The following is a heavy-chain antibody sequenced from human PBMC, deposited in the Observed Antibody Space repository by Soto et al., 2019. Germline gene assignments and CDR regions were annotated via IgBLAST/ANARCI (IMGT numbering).Heavy chain of an antibody. D-gene: IGHD2-8*01. Sequence: LSPTCTVSGGSISSYYWSWIRQPPGKGLEWIGYIYYSGSTNYNPSLKSRVTISVDTSKNQFSLKLSSVTAADTAVYYCARVLFYSHNWFDPWGQGTLVTVSS. CDR1: GGSISSYY. J-gene: IGHJ5*02. V-gene: IGHV4-59*01. CDR3: ARVLFYSHNWFDP. CDR2: IYYSGST.